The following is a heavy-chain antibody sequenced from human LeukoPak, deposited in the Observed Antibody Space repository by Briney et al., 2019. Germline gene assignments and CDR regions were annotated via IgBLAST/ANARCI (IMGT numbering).Heavy chain of an antibody. J-gene: IGHJ4*02. CDR3: ARERWLQPDY. CDR2: INGAGSGK. V-gene: IGHV3-7*01. Sequence: GRSLRLSCAASGFTFSSYGMHWVRQAPGKGLEWVANINGAGSGKDYVDSVKGRFTISRDNAKDSLSLQMNSLRVEDTAVYYCARERWLQPDYWGQGILVTVSS. D-gene: IGHD5-24*01. CDR1: GFTFSSYG.